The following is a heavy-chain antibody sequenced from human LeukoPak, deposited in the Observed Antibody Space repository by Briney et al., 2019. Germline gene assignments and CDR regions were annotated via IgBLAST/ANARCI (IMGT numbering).Heavy chain of an antibody. J-gene: IGHJ4*02. CDR1: GFTFSSYA. V-gene: IGHV3-30-3*01. Sequence: PGGSLRLSCAASGFTFSSYAMHWVRQAPGKGLEWVAVISYDGSNKYYADSVKGRFTISRDNSKNTLYLQMNSLRAEDTAVYYCARDRIAVAALSYWGQGTLVTVSS. CDR3: ARDRIAVAALSY. D-gene: IGHD6-19*01. CDR2: ISYDGSNK.